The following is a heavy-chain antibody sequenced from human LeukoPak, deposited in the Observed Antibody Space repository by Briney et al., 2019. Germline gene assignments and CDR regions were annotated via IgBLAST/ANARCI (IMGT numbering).Heavy chain of an antibody. V-gene: IGHV1-18*01. CDR3: ARKGIAAAGNWFDP. CDR2: ISAYNGNT. J-gene: IGHJ5*02. CDR1: GYTFTSYG. Sequence: ASVKVSCKASGYTFTSYGISWVRQAPGQGLEWMGWISAYNGNTNYAQKFQGRVTMTRDTSISTAYMELSRLRSDDTAVYYCARKGIAAAGNWFDPWGQGTLVTVSS. D-gene: IGHD6-13*01.